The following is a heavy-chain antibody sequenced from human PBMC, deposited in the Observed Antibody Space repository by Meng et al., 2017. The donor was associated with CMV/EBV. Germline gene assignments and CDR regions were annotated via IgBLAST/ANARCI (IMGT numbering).Heavy chain of an antibody. V-gene: IGHV4-39*07. CDR3: ASRITIFGVVTAFDP. D-gene: IGHD3-3*01. Sequence: LQLQESGPGLWKPSETLSLTCTVSGGSISSSSYYWGWIRQPPGKGLEWIGSIYYSGSTYYNPSLKSRVTISVDTSKNQFSLKLSSVTAADTAVYYCASRITIFGVVTAFDPWGQGTLVTVSS. J-gene: IGHJ5*02. CDR1: GGSISSSSYY. CDR2: IYYSGST.